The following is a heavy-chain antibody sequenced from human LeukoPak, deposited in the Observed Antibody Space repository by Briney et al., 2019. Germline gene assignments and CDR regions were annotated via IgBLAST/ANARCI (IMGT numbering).Heavy chain of an antibody. D-gene: IGHD2-2*01. CDR3: ARDIVPNYYYYGMDV. J-gene: IGHJ6*02. CDR2: ISNSGST. Sequence: PSETLSLTCTVAGGSISSSYWSWIRQPPGKGLEWIGYISNSGSTNYNPSLKSRVTISVDTSKNQFSLKLSSVTAADTAVYCCARDIVPNYYYYGMDVWGQGITVTVSS. V-gene: IGHV4-59*01. CDR1: GGSISSSY.